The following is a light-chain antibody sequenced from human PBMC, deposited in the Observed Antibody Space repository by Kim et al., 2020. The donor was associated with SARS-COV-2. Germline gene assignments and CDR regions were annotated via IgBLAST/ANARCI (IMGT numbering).Light chain of an antibody. CDR2: WAS. J-gene: IGKJ5*01. CDR3: QQYYSTPIT. Sequence: DIVMTQSPDSLTVSLGERTAINCKSSQSVLYSSNNKNYLAWYQQKPGQPPKLLIYWASTRESGVPDRFSGSGSGTDFTLTISNLQAEDVAVYYCQQYYSTPITFGHGTRLEIK. CDR1: QSVLYSSNNKNY. V-gene: IGKV4-1*01.